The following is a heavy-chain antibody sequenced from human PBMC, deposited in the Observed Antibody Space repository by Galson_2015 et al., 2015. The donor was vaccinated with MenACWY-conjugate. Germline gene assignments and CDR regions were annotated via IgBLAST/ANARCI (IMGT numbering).Heavy chain of an antibody. CDR1: GFTFSRNG. Sequence: SLRLSCAASGFTFSRNGMHWVRQSPGKGLEWVAWIRDIGNDKSYADSVTGRFTISRDNSKSTVSLQMNNLRAGDTAEYYCARRNSFDIWGQGTMVTVSS. V-gene: IGHV3-30*02. CDR3: ARRNSFDI. CDR2: IRDIGNDK. J-gene: IGHJ3*02.